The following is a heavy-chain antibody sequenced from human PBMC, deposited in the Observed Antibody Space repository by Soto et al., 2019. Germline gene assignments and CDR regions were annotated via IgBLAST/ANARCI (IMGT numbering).Heavy chain of an antibody. D-gene: IGHD3-10*01. CDR1: GFPFSNFA. V-gene: IGHV3-23*01. CDR2: IGGSGDNT. Sequence: EVQLLESGGGLGQPGGSLRLSCTASGFPFSNFAMSWVCQAPGKGLEWVSTIGGSGDNTYYADPVKGRFTISRDKSKSTVFLQLNSLGAEDTAVYYCAMGFEFGELSYWGQGTPVTVSS. CDR3: AMGFEFGELSY. J-gene: IGHJ4*02.